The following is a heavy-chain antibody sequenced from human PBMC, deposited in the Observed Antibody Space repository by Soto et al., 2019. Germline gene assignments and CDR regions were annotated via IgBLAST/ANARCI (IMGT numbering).Heavy chain of an antibody. V-gene: IGHV3-23*01. CDR2: ISGSGANT. CDR3: AKDLFGNYADYFDY. Sequence: GGSLRLSCAASGFTFSSYSMNWLRQAPGKGLEWVSGISGSGANTYYADSVKGRFTISRDNSKNTLYLQMNSLRAEDTAVYYCAKDLFGNYADYFDYWGQGTLVTVSS. CDR1: GFTFSSYS. D-gene: IGHD3-22*01. J-gene: IGHJ4*02.